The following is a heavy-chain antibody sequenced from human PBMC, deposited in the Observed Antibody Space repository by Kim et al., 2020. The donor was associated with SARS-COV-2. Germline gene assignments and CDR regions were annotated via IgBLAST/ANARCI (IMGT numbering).Heavy chain of an antibody. CDR1: GFTFNTYG. V-gene: IGHV3-30*18. J-gene: IGHJ4*02. Sequence: GGSLRLSCAASGFTFNTYGMHWVRQGPGDVWAWVAVISAAGCNKYYADSVKGRFTISRDNSKNTLYLQMNSLRIEDTAVYYCAKSFSGSYFGYDYWGQGTLVTVSS. CDR3: AKSFSGSYFGYDY. CDR2: ISAAGCNK. D-gene: IGHD1-26*01.